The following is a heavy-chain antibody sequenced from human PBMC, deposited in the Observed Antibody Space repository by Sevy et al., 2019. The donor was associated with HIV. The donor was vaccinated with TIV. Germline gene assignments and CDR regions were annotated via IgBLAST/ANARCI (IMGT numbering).Heavy chain of an antibody. V-gene: IGHV3-30*02. CDR2: ISSDGSNK. CDR3: AKNIWTGYYVPHGY. D-gene: IGHD3-9*01. Sequence: GGSLRLSCAASGFSFRNYGMHWVRQAPGKGLEWVAFISSDGSNKYYADSVKGRFTISRDNSQNTLYLQVNNVRADDTAVFYCAKNIWTGYYVPHGYWGQGTLVTVSS. J-gene: IGHJ4*02. CDR1: GFSFRNYG.